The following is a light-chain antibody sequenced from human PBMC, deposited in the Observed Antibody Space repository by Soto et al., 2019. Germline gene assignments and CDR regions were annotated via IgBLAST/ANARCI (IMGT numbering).Light chain of an antibody. CDR2: DVS. J-gene: IGLJ2*01. Sequence: QSALTQPASVSGSPGQSITISCTGTSSDVGGYNYVSWYQQHPGKAPKLMIYDVSNRPSGVSNRFSGSKSGNTASLTISGLHAEDEADYYCSSYTSSSTLRGVFGGGTKVTVL. CDR1: SSDVGGYNY. V-gene: IGLV2-14*01. CDR3: SSYTSSSTLRGV.